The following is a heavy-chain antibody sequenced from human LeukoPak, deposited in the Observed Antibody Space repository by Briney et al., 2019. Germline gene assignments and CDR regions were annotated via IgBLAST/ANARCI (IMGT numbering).Heavy chain of an antibody. V-gene: IGHV3-23*01. CDR1: GFTFSSYA. J-gene: IGHJ4*02. CDR3: AKRHLRGYSYGPSSFDY. D-gene: IGHD5-18*01. CDR2: ISGSGGST. Sequence: GGSLRLSCAAAGFTFSSYAMSWVRQAPGKGLEWVSAISGSGGSTYYADSVKGRFTISRDNSKNTLYLQMNSLRAGDTAVYYCAKRHLRGYSYGPSSFDYWGQGTLVTVSS.